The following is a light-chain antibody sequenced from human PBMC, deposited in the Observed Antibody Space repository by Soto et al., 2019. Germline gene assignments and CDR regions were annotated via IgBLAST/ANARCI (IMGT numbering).Light chain of an antibody. J-gene: IGKJ1*01. V-gene: IGKV1-5*01. CDR3: QQYNSYST. Sequence: DIQMTQSPSTLSASVGDRVTITCRASQSISSWLAWYQQKPGKAPKLLIYDASSLESGVPSRFSGSGSGTEFTLTISRLQSDDFANYYCQQYNSYSTFGQGTKVEIK. CDR2: DAS. CDR1: QSISSW.